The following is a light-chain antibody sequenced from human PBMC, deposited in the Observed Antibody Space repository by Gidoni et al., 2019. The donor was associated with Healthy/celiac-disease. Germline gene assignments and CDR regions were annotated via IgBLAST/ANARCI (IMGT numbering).Light chain of an antibody. J-gene: IGKJ5*01. Sequence: DIQSAQSPSSWSASVGDRVTITCRASEGISSMLAWYQQKPGKAPKLLIYSPSSFQSGVPSRFSGSGACTEFTLTISSLQPEDFATYYCQQANSFPPITFXXXTRLEIK. CDR2: SPS. CDR1: EGISSM. V-gene: IGKV1D-12*01. CDR3: QQANSFPPIT.